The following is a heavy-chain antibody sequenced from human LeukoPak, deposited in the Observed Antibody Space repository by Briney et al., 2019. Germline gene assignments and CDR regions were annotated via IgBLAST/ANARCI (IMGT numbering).Heavy chain of an antibody. J-gene: IGHJ4*02. D-gene: IGHD2-2*01. CDR3: AREPAAVKGTFFDH. V-gene: IGHV4-59*11. CDR2: VFYGGSDNNDI. CDR1: GGSMNSHY. Sequence: SETLSLTCTVSGGSMNSHYWSWIRQPPGMGLEWIGYVFYGGSDNNDINYNPSLKSRVIISLDTSKSQISLRMTSVTAADTAVYYCAREPAAVKGTFFDHWGQGTLVTVSS.